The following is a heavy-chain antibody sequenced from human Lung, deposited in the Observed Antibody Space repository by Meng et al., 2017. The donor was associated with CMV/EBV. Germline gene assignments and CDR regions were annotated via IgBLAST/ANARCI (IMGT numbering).Heavy chain of an antibody. CDR1: GYTFSTYP. J-gene: IGHJ5*02. Sequence: QVHVVPSGYEVKKPGASGKVSCKDSGYTFSTYPINWVRQAHGRGLEWMGWISTNTGTPTYTQGFTGRFVFSLDTSVSTAYLQISSLKAEDTAVYYCARGGNFDPWGQGTLVTVSS. CDR2: ISTNTGTP. D-gene: IGHD2/OR15-2a*01. CDR3: ARGGNFDP. V-gene: IGHV7-4-1*02.